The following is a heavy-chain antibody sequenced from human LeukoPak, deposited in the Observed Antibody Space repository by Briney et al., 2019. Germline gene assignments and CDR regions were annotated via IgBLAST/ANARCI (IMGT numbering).Heavy chain of an antibody. CDR3: AKSRGKTMIVLGY. CDR2: ISYDGSNK. D-gene: IGHD3-22*01. CDR1: GFTFSSYG. V-gene: IGHV3-30*18. J-gene: IGHJ4*02. Sequence: PGRSLRLSCAASGFTFSSYGMHWVRQAPGKGLEGVAVISYDGSNKYYADSVKGRFTISRDNSKNTLYLQMNSLRAEDTAVYYCAKSRGKTMIVLGYWGQGTLVTVSS.